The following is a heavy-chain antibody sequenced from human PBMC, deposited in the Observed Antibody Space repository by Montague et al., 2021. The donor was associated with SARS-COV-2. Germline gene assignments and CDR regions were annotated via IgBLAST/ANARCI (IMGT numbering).Heavy chain of an antibody. Sequence: SLRLSCAASGFTVSSNYMSWVRQAPGKGLEWVSVIYSGGSTYYAESVMGRLTIFRDNYKNTLYLQMNSMRAEDTAVYYCARARLEWGLLPTRFDPWGQGTMVTVSS. D-gene: IGHD1-26*01. J-gene: IGHJ5*02. CDR3: ARARLEWGLLPTRFDP. CDR2: IYSGGST. CDR1: GFTVSSNY. V-gene: IGHV3-66*02.